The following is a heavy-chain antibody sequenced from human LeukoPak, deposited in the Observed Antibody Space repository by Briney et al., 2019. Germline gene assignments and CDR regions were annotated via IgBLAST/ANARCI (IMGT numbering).Heavy chain of an antibody. D-gene: IGHD6-19*01. Sequence: SETLSLTCTLSGGSISTYYWSWIRQPPGKGLEWIGYIYHSGSTNYNPSLKSRVTISVDTSKNQFSLKLSSVTAADTAVYYCARGLRSSGYNVWGKGTTVTVSS. CDR1: GGSISTYY. CDR3: ARGLRSSGYNV. J-gene: IGHJ6*03. V-gene: IGHV4-59*01. CDR2: IYHSGST.